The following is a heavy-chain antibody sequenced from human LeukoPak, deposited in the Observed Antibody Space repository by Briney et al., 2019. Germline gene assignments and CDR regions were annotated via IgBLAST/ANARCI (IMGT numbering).Heavy chain of an antibody. V-gene: IGHV3-74*01. CDR2: INSDGSSI. CDR1: GFTFSSHW. Sequence: PGGSLRLSCAASGFTFSSHWMHWVRQAPGKGLVWVSRINSDGSSISYADSVKGRFTISRDNAKNTLYLQMNSLRAEDTAVYYCAKKVLSGPYYYGSGSYFDHWGQGTLVTVSS. D-gene: IGHD3-10*01. CDR3: AKKVLSGPYYYGSGSYFDH. J-gene: IGHJ4*02.